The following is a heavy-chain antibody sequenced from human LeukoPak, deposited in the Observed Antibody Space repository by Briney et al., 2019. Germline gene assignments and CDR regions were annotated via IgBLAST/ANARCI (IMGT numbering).Heavy chain of an antibody. D-gene: IGHD1-26*01. CDR3: AKEIVGATEEGGLDY. Sequence: GGSLRLSCAASGFTFSSYVMSWVRQVPGKGLEWVSALSGSAGSTYYVDSVKGRFTISRDNSKNTLYLQMNSLRAEDTAVYYCAKEIVGATEEGGLDYWGQGTLVTVSS. CDR2: LSGSAGST. CDR1: GFTFSSYV. J-gene: IGHJ4*02. V-gene: IGHV3-23*01.